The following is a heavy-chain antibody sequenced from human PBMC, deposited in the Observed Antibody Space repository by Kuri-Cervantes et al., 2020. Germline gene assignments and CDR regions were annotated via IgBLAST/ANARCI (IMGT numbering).Heavy chain of an antibody. J-gene: IGHJ4*02. CDR3: AKSDATTCYDFWSGYYSGFDY. V-gene: IGHV1-8*01. CDR2: MNPNSGNT. Sequence: ALVKVPCKASGYTLTSYDINWVRQATGQGLEWMGWMNPNSGNTGYAQKFQGRVTMTRNTSISTAYMELSSLRAEDTAVYYCAKSDATTCYDFWSGYYSGFDYWGQGTLVTVSS. CDR1: GYTLTSYD. D-gene: IGHD3-3*01.